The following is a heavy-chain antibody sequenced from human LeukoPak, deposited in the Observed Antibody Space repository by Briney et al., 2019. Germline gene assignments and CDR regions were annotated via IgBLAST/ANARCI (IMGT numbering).Heavy chain of an antibody. V-gene: IGHV1-2*02. CDR1: GDTFTGYY. J-gene: IGHJ6*03. D-gene: IGHD5-18*01. CDR3: ASAVDTAMGQYYYYMDV. Sequence: ASVKVSCKASGDTFTGYYMHWVRQAPGQGLEWMGWINPNSGGTKYAQKFEGRVIMTRDTSISTAYMELSRLKSDDTAVYYCASAVDTAMGQYYYYMDVWGEGTTVTVSS. CDR2: INPNSGGT.